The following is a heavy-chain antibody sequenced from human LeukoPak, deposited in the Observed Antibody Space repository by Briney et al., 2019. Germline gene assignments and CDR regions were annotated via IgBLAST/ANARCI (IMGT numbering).Heavy chain of an antibody. D-gene: IGHD5-18*01. CDR3: VREARGYHYTYFDS. J-gene: IGHJ4*02. CDR2: VSSGHHA. V-gene: IGHV3-13*01. Sequence: GGSLRLSCTASGFTLGGHDMHWVRQTTGGGLEWVAAVSSGHHAFYADSVQGRFAVSRVDGKNSLYLQMNSLRAGDTAVYYCVREARGYHYTYFDSWGQGALVTVSS. CDR1: GFTLGGHD.